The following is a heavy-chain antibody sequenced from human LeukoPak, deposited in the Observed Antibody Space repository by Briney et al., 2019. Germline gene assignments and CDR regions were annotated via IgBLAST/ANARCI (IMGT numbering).Heavy chain of an antibody. D-gene: IGHD2-15*01. V-gene: IGHV3-74*01. CDR1: GFTFSRYW. CDR2: INSNGSST. J-gene: IGHJ5*02. Sequence: GGSLRLSCAASGFTFSRYWMHWVRQGPGKGLVWVSRINSNGSSTSYADSVQGRFTISRDNAKNTLYLQMNSLRAEDTAVYYCAREYSTGCDPWGQGTLVTVSS. CDR3: AREYSTGCDP.